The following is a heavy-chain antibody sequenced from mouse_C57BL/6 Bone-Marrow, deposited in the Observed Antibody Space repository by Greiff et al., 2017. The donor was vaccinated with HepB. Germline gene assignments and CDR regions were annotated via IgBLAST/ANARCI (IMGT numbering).Heavy chain of an antibody. V-gene: IGHV5-16*01. CDR1: GFTFSDYY. J-gene: IGHJ4*01. CDR3: ARALDDYDEEGHYYAMDY. D-gene: IGHD2-4*01. Sequence: EVMLVESEGGLVQPGSSMKLSCTASGFTFSDYYMAWVRQVPEKGLEWVANINYDGSSTYYLDSLKSRFIISRDNAKNILYLQMSSLKSEDTATYYCARALDDYDEEGHYYAMDYWGQGTSVTVSS. CDR2: INYDGSST.